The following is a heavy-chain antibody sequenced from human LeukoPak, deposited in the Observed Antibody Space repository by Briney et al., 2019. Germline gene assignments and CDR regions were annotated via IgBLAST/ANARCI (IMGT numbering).Heavy chain of an antibody. D-gene: IGHD3-22*01. V-gene: IGHV4-39*01. J-gene: IGHJ4*02. Sequence: SETLSLTCIFPLGSITSSIYYSGWIRHPPGNGLEWTGCIYYNVRTYYNPSLKSRFTISVDTSKNQFSLKLSSVTAADTAVYYCARVAQASYYDSSGYPDYWGQGTLVTVSS. CDR3: ARVAQASYYDSSGYPDY. CDR2: IYYNVRT. CDR1: LGSITSSIYY.